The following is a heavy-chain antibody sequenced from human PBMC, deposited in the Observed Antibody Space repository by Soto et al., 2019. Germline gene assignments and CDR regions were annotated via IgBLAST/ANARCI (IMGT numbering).Heavy chain of an antibody. CDR1: GFTFSSYG. V-gene: IGHV3-30*18. CDR3: AKEGERYCISTSCYAGIDY. D-gene: IGHD2-2*01. Sequence: QEQLVESGGGVVQPGRSLRLSCAASGFTFSSYGMHWVRQAPGKGLEWVAVISYDGSNKYYADSVKGRFTISRDNSKNTLYLQMNSLRAEDTAVYYCAKEGERYCISTSCYAGIDYWGQGTLVTVSS. CDR2: ISYDGSNK. J-gene: IGHJ4*02.